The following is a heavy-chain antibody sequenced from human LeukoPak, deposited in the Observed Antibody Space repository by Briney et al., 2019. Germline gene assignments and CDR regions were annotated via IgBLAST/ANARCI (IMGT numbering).Heavy chain of an antibody. CDR1: GFTFSSHA. CDR2: ISGSGCST. Sequence: ARSLRPSCAASGFTFSSHAMGWVRQAPGDVLEWVSAISGSGCSTYYADSVKGRLTISRDNSKHTLYLQMNSLRAEDTGVYYCARAPKWEPPIYWGQGALVTVSS. D-gene: IGHD1-26*01. J-gene: IGHJ4*02. CDR3: ARAPKWEPPIY. V-gene: IGHV3-23*01.